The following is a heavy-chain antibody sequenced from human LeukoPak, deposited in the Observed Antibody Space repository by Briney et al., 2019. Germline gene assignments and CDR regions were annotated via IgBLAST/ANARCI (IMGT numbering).Heavy chain of an antibody. J-gene: IGHJ4*02. CDR1: GFTVSSNY. CDR2: LYSGSST. Sequence: GGSLRLSCAASGFTVSSNYMSWVRQAPGKGLEWVSILYSGSSTYYADSVKGRFTISRDTSRSTLYLQINSLRAEDTAIYYCARARTYSSGWWYYFDYWGQGTLVTVSS. V-gene: IGHV3-66*01. CDR3: ARARTYSSGWWYYFDY. D-gene: IGHD6-19*01.